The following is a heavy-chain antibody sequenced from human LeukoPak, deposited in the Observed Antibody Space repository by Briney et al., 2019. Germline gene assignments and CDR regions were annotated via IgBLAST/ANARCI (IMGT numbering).Heavy chain of an antibody. CDR3: AKDLSSSPADWSRRPFDY. V-gene: IGHV3-23*01. J-gene: IGHJ4*02. Sequence: GSLRLSCAASGFTFSSYAMSWVRQVPGKGLDWVSAISGGGGSRNYADSVEGRFTISRDNSKNTLLLQMNSLRAEDTAVYYCAKDLSSSPADWSRRPFDYWGQGTLVTVSS. CDR2: ISGGGGSR. CDR1: GFTFSSYA. D-gene: IGHD6-6*01.